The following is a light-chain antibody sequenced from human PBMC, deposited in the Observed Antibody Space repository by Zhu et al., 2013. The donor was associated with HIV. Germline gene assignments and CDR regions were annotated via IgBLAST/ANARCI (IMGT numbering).Light chain of an antibody. CDR2: SAS. J-gene: IGKJ5*01. CDR3: QQSYSTPPIT. V-gene: IGKV1-39*01. Sequence: DIQMTQSPSSLSASVGDKVTITCRASQSVSNFLQWYKHVPGKAPELLIHSASSLHSGVPARFTGSGSGTDFTLTISNLRPEDFATYYCQQSYSTPPITFGQGTRLEIK. CDR1: QSVSNF.